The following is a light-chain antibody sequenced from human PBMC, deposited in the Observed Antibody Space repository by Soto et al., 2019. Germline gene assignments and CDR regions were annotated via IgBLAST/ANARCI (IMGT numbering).Light chain of an antibody. CDR2: ENN. V-gene: IGLV1-51*02. Sequence: QSALKQPPSVSAAPGQKVTISFPGNSSNIGNNYVSWYQQLPGTAPKLLIYENNKRPSGIPDRFSGSKSGTSATLGITGLQTGDEADYYCGTWDSSLSAYVFGTGTKVTVL. J-gene: IGLJ1*01. CDR3: GTWDSSLSAYV. CDR1: SSNIGNNY.